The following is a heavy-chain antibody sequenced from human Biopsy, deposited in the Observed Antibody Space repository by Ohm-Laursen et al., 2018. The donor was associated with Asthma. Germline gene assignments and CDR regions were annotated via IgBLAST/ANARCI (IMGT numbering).Heavy chain of an antibody. V-gene: IGHV4-61*01. D-gene: IGHD2-15*01. CDR2: ISYSGST. Sequence: TLSLTCTVSGGSVSSGSYYWSWIRQPPGKGLAWVSYISYSGSTDYNPSLKSRLTISMDTSENQFSLKLSSVTAADTAVYYCARLPTTLRYFDLWGRGTLVTVSS. J-gene: IGHJ2*01. CDR1: GGSVSSGSYY. CDR3: ARLPTTLRYFDL.